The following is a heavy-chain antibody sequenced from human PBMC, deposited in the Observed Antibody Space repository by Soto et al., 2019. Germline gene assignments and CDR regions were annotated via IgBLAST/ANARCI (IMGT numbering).Heavy chain of an antibody. CDR2: ISGSGGST. Sequence: GGSLRLSCAASGFTFSSYAMSWVRQAPGKGLEWVSAISGSGGSTYYADSVKGRFTISRDNSKNTLYLQMNSLRAEDTAVYYCAKDWRFREGQQLPTGWFDPWGQGTLVTVSS. V-gene: IGHV3-23*01. CDR3: AKDWRFREGQQLPTGWFDP. J-gene: IGHJ5*02. D-gene: IGHD6-13*01. CDR1: GFTFSSYA.